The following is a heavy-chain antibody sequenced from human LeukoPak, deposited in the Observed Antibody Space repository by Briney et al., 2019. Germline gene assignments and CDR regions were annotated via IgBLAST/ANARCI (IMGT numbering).Heavy chain of an antibody. J-gene: IGHJ4*01. D-gene: IGHD6-13*01. CDR1: GFTFSSYW. CDR3: ARDPGTSAAGTVGYFDY. Sequence: GGSLRLSCAASGFTFSSYWMSWVRQAPGKGLEWVANIKLDGSEKYYVDSVKGRFTVSRDNAENSLYLQMNSLRAEDTALYYCARDPGTSAAGTVGYFDYWGHGTLVTVSS. CDR2: IKLDGSEK. V-gene: IGHV3-7*01.